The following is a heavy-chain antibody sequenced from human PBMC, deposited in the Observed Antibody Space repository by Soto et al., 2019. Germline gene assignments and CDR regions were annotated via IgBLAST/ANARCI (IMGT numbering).Heavy chain of an antibody. CDR1: GFTFSSYA. CDR3: ARDQGGTTLYYHGMDV. V-gene: IGHV3-30-3*01. J-gene: IGHJ6*02. CDR2: ISYDGSNK. Sequence: QVQLVESGGGVVQPGRSLRLSCAASGFTFSSYAMHWVRQAPGKGLEWVALISYDGSNKYYADSVKGRFTISRDNSKNTLYLQMNSLRPEDTAVSHCARDQGGTTLYYHGMDVWGQGTTVTVSS. D-gene: IGHD1-7*01.